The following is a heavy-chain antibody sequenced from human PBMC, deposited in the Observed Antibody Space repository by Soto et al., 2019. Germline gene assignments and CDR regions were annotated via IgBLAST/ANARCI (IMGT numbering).Heavy chain of an antibody. J-gene: IGHJ5*02. CDR3: AHGGLSIRYFDWLSPSQAPFDP. CDR1: GFTFSSYA. Sequence: GGSLRLSCAASGFTFSSYAMSWVRQAPGKGLEWVSAISGSGGSTYYADSVKGRFTISRDNSKNTLYLQMNSLRAEDTAVYYCAHGGLSIRYFDWLSPSQAPFDPWGQGTLVTVSS. V-gene: IGHV3-23*01. CDR2: ISGSGGST. D-gene: IGHD3-9*01.